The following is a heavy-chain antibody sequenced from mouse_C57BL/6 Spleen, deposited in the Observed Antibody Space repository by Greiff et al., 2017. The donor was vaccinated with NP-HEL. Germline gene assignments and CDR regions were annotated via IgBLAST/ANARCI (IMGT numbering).Heavy chain of an antibody. J-gene: IGHJ2*01. D-gene: IGHD4-1*01. Sequence: VQLKQSGAELVRPGASVKLSCTASGFNIKDDYMHWVKQRPEQGLEWIGWIDPENGDTEYASKFQGKATITADTSSNTAYLQLSSLTSEDTAVYYCTTTGIGYWGQGTTLTVSS. CDR2: IDPENGDT. CDR3: TTTGIGY. CDR1: GFNIKDDY. V-gene: IGHV14-4*01.